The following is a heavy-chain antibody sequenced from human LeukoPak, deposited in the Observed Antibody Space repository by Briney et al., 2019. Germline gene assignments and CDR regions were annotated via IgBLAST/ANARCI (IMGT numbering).Heavy chain of an antibody. V-gene: IGHV3-20*04. Sequence: GASLRLSCATSGFTFDDYGMNWVRQAPGKGLEWISNINGNGNNVDYADYVKGRVTISRDKAKNSLHLQMKSLRSEDTAVYFCARVRKQYYYDNSHHRDASDIWGQGTMVIVSS. D-gene: IGHD3-22*01. J-gene: IGHJ3*02. CDR1: GFTFDDYG. CDR2: INGNGNNV. CDR3: ARVRKQYYYDNSHHRDASDI.